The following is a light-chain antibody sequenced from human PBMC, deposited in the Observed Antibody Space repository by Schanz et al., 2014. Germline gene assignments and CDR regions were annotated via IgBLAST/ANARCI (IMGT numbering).Light chain of an antibody. CDR2: AAS. V-gene: IGKV1-39*01. CDR1: QSIGSY. J-gene: IGKJ3*01. CDR3: QKYNSAPPFT. Sequence: DIQMTQSPSSLSASVGDRVAITCRASQSIGSYLNWYQQKPGKAPKLLIYAASSLQSGVPSRFSGSRSGTDFTLTISSLQPEDVATYYCQKYNSAPPFTFGPGTKVYIK.